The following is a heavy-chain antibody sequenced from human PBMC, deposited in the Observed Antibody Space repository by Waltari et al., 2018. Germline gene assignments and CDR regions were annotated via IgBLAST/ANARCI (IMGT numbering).Heavy chain of an antibody. CDR3: ARLTGTTDEDAFDI. J-gene: IGHJ3*02. D-gene: IGHD1-7*01. CDR1: GFTFDDYG. V-gene: IGHV3-20*01. Sequence: EVQLVESGGGVVRPGGSLRLSCAASGFTFDDYGMSWVRQAPGKGLEWVSGLNWNGGSTGYADSGKGRFTISRDNAKNSLYLQMNSLRAEDTALYHCARLTGTTDEDAFDIWGQGTMVTVSS. CDR2: LNWNGGST.